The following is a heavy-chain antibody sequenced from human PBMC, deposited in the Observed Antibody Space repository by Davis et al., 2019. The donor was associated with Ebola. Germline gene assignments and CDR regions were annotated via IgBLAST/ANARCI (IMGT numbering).Heavy chain of an antibody. CDR3: AREKAAVHFDY. D-gene: IGHD2-15*01. CDR2: IWYDGSNK. Sequence: PGGSLRLSCAASGFTFSSYGMHWVRQAPGKGLERVAVIWYDGSNKYYADSVKGRFTISRDNSKNTLYLQMNSLRAEDTAVYYCAREKAAVHFDYWGQGTLVTVSS. CDR1: GFTFSSYG. J-gene: IGHJ4*02. V-gene: IGHV3-33*01.